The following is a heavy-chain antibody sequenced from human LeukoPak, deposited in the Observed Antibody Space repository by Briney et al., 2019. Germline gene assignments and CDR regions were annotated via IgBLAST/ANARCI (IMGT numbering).Heavy chain of an antibody. Sequence: SETLSLTCVVYGGTFSGYYWSWIRQPPGKGLEWIGEINHSGSTNYNPSLKSRVTISVDTSKNQFSLKLSSVTAADTAVYYCARYCSSTSCRRGGFDPWGQGTLVTVSS. CDR2: INHSGST. J-gene: IGHJ5*02. CDR1: GGTFSGYY. V-gene: IGHV4-34*01. D-gene: IGHD2-2*01. CDR3: ARYCSSTSCRRGGFDP.